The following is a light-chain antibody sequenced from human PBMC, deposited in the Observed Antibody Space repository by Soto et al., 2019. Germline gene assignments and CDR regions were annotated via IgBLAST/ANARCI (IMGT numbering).Light chain of an antibody. V-gene: IGLV2-14*03. CDR3: SSYTSSSTYV. Sequence: QSVLTQPASVSGSPGQSIXISXXXXSSDVGGYNFVSWYQQHPGKAPKLMIYDVNNRPSGVSNRFSGSKSGNTASLTISGLQAEDEADYYCSSYTSSSTYVFGTGTKVT. CDR2: DVN. J-gene: IGLJ1*01. CDR1: SSDVGGYNF.